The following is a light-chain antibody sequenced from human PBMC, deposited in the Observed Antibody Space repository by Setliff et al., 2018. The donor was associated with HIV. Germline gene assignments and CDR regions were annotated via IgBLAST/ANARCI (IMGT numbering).Light chain of an antibody. Sequence: QSALAQPASVSGSPGQSITISCTGTSSDVGFYNYVSWYQQHRGKAPKLMIYGVSNRPSGVSNRFSGSKSGDTASLTISGLQAEDEADYYCSSYTMNTYVFGTGTKVTVL. V-gene: IGLV2-14*03. J-gene: IGLJ1*01. CDR1: SSDVGFYNY. CDR3: SSYTMNTYV. CDR2: GVS.